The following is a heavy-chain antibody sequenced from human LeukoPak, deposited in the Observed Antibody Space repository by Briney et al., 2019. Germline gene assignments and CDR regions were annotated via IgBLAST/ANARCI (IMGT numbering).Heavy chain of an antibody. Sequence: GASVKVSCKASGYTFTGYYMHWVRQAPGQGLEWMGWINPNSGGTNYAQKFQGRVTMTRDTSISTAYMELSRLRSDDTAVYYCARPFDYYGSGSYSKEQYNWFDPWGQGPLVTVSS. CDR2: INPNSGGT. CDR3: ARPFDYYGSGSYSKEQYNWFDP. V-gene: IGHV1-2*02. J-gene: IGHJ5*02. CDR1: GYTFTGYY. D-gene: IGHD3-10*01.